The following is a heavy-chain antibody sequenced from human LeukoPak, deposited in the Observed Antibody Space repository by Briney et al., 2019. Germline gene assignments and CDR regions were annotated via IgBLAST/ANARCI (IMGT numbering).Heavy chain of an antibody. V-gene: IGHV4-34*01. Sequence: SETLSLTCAVCGGSFSGYYWSWIRQPPGKGLEWIGEINHSGSTNYNPSLKSRVTISVDTSKNQFSLKLSSVTAADTAVYYCARGRKGKTRGYYMDVWGKGTTVTVSS. J-gene: IGHJ6*03. D-gene: IGHD3-10*01. CDR1: GGSFSGYY. CDR3: ARGRKGKTRGYYMDV. CDR2: INHSGST.